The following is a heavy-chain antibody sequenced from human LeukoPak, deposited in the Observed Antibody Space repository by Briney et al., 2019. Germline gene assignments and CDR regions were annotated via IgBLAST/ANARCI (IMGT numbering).Heavy chain of an antibody. D-gene: IGHD2-2*01. CDR3: ARAISLVPAAMDY. V-gene: IGHV1-69*13. Sequence: SVKVSCKASGGTFSSYAISWVRQAPGQGLERMGGIIPIFGTANYAQKFQGRVTITADESTSTAYMELSSLRSEDTAVYYCARAISLVPAAMDYWGQGTLVTVSS. CDR1: GGTFSSYA. J-gene: IGHJ4*02. CDR2: IIPIFGTA.